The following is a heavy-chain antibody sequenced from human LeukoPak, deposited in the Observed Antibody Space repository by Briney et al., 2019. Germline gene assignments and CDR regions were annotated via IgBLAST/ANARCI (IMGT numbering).Heavy chain of an antibody. D-gene: IGHD4-17*01. Sequence: PGGSLRLSCAASGFTFSSYSMNWVRQAPGKGLEWVSSISSSSSYIYYADSVKGRFTISRDNAKNSLYLQMNSLRAEDTAVYYWAREGGGTTVTTNGFAPWGQGPLVTVSS. CDR1: GFTFSSYS. V-gene: IGHV3-21*01. J-gene: IGHJ5*02. CDR3: AREGGGTTVTTNGFAP. CDR2: ISSSSSYI.